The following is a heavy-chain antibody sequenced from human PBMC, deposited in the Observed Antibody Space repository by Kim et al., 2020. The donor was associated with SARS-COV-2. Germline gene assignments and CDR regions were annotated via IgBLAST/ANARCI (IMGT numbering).Heavy chain of an antibody. D-gene: IGHD3-22*01. CDR3: AHHPPYYYDSSGYPNYYYYYGMDV. CDR1: GFSLSTSGVG. J-gene: IGHJ6*02. V-gene: IGHV2-5*02. Sequence: SGPTLVKPTPTLTLTCTFSGFSLSTSGVGVGWIRPPPGKALEWLALIYWDDDKRYSPSLKSRLTITKDTSKNQVVLTMTNMDPVDTATYYCAHHPPYYYDSSGYPNYYYYYGMDVWGQGTTVTVSS. CDR2: IYWDDDK.